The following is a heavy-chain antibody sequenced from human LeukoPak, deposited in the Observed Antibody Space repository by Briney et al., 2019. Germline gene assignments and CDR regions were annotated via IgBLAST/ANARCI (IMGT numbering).Heavy chain of an antibody. D-gene: IGHD2/OR15-2a*01. J-gene: IGHJ4*02. Sequence: SVKVSCKASGGTFSSYAISWVRQAPGQGLEWMGGIIPIFGTANYAQKFQGRVTITADESTSTAYMELSSLRSEDTAVYYCARDLAGDPFTLGWGQGTLVTVSS. CDR1: GGTFSSYA. CDR3: ARDLAGDPFTLG. V-gene: IGHV1-69*13. CDR2: IIPIFGTA.